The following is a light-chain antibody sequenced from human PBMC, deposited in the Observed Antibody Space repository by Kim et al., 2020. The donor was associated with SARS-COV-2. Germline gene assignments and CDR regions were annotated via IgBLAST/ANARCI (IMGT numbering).Light chain of an antibody. Sequence: ETMMTQSPATLSVSPGESATLYCRASQNVGNHLVWYQQKPGQAPRLLISTVSTRATGIPPRFSGTGSGTDFTLTITSLQSEDFATYYCQQNKNWPLTFGGWTKVDIK. CDR3: QQNKNWPLT. J-gene: IGKJ4*01. CDR1: QNVGNH. CDR2: TVS. V-gene: IGKV3-15*01.